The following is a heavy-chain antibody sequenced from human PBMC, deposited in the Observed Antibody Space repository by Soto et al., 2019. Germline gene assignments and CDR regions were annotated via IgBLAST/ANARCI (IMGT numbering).Heavy chain of an antibody. V-gene: IGHV3-21*01. Sequence: GGSLRLSCAASGFTFSSYSMNWVRQAPGKGLEWVSSISSSSSYIYYADSVKGRFTITRDNAKKSLYLQMNSRRAEDTAVYYCAGDYPLLGADAFDIWGQGTMVTVSS. D-gene: IGHD2-15*01. CDR1: GFTFSSYS. J-gene: IGHJ3*02. CDR3: AGDYPLLGADAFDI. CDR2: ISSSSSYI.